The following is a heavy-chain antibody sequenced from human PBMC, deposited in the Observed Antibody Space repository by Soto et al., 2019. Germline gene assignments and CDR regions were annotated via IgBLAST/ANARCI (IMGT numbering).Heavy chain of an antibody. CDR2: TYYRSKWYN. D-gene: IGHD4-17*01. V-gene: IGHV6-1*01. CDR1: GDSVSSNSAA. J-gene: IGHJ4*02. Sequence: PSQTLSLTCDISGDSVSSNSAAWNWIRQSPSRGLEWLGRTYYRSKWYNDYAVSVKSRITINPDTSKNQFSLQLNSVTPEDTAVYYCARDPTGTTVTTYYFDYWGQGTLVTVSS. CDR3: ARDPTGTTVTTYYFDY.